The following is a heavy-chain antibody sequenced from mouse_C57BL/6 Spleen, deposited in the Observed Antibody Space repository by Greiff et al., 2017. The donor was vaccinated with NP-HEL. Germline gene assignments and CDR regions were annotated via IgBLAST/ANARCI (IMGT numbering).Heavy chain of an antibody. J-gene: IGHJ3*01. CDR1: GYAFSSSW. Sequence: VKLMESGPELVKPGASVKISCKASGYAFSSSWMNWVKQRPGKGLEWIGRIYPGDGDTNYNGKFKGKATLTADKSSSTAYMQLSSLTSEDSAVYFCARAELLPPWGQGTLVTVSA. V-gene: IGHV1-82*01. CDR2: IYPGDGDT. CDR3: ARAELLPP. D-gene: IGHD1-1*01.